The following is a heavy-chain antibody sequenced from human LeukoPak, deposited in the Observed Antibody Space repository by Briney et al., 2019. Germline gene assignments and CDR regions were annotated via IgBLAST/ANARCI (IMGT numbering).Heavy chain of an antibody. V-gene: IGHV3-30*04. J-gene: IGHJ4*02. CDR1: GFTFNSYA. D-gene: IGHD4-17*01. Sequence: GRSLRLSCAASGFTFNSYAMHWVRQAPGKGLEWVAVISYDGSNKYYADSVKGRFTISRDNSKNTLYLQMNSLRAEDTAVYYCARGLVFYGDYGYWGQGTLVTVSS. CDR3: ARGLVFYGDYGY. CDR2: ISYDGSNK.